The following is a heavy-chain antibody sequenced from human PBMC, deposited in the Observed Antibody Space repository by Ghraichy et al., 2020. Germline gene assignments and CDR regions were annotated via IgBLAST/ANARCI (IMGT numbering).Heavy chain of an antibody. V-gene: IGHV3-23*01. Sequence: GGSLRLSCAASGFTFSSHAMTWVRQAPGKGLEWVSTIGPNSGGTYYADSVKGRFSISRDNSKNTLYLQMNSLRVEDTAVYYCAKGVSNVGDYWGQGTLVTVSS. CDR2: IGPNSGGT. D-gene: IGHD2-8*01. CDR3: AKGVSNVGDY. CDR1: GFTFSSHA. J-gene: IGHJ4*02.